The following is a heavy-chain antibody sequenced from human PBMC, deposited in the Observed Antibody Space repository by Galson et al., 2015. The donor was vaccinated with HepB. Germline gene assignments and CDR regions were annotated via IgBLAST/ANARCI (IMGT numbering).Heavy chain of an antibody. CDR2: ISAYNGNT. CDR1: GYTFTSYG. Sequence: SVKVSCKASGYTFTSYGISSVRQAPGQGLEWMGWISAYNGNTNYAQKLQGRVTMTTDTSTSTAYMELRSLRSDDTAVYYCASGRQRSMVRGVPEYFQHWGQGTLVTVSS. J-gene: IGHJ1*01. V-gene: IGHV1-18*01. CDR3: ASGRQRSMVRGVPEYFQH. D-gene: IGHD3-10*01.